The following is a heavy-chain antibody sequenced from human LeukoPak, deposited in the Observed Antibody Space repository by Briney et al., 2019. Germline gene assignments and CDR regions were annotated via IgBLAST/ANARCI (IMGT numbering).Heavy chain of an antibody. CDR3: ATNSTGSAFDF. J-gene: IGHJ4*02. V-gene: IGHV4-59*08. CDR1: GASISNTYY. Sequence: SETLSLTCTVSGASISNTYYWSWIRQLPGNGLEWIGNLYNIGSITYKPSLKSRVTMSVDMSKNQFSLRLTSVTAADTAVYFCATNSTGSAFDFWGQGVLVTVSS. CDR2: LYNIGSI. D-gene: IGHD2/OR15-2a*01.